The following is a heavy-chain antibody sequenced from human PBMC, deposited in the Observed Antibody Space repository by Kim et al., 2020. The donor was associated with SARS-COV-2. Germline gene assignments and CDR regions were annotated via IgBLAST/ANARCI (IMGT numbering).Heavy chain of an antibody. CDR2: ISYDGSNK. CDR1: GFTFSRYG. V-gene: IGHV3-30*03. CDR3: ARVLGYGSYYYGMDV. Sequence: GGSLRLSCAASGFTFSRYGMHWVRQAPGKGLEWVAVISYDGSNKYYADSVKGRFTISRDNSKNTLYLQMNSLRAEDTAVFYCARVLGYGSYYYGMDVWGQGTMVTVSS. J-gene: IGHJ6*02. D-gene: IGHD3-10*01.